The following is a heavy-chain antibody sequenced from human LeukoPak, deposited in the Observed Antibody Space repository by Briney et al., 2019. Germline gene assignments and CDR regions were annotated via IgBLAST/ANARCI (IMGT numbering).Heavy chain of an antibody. J-gene: IGHJ4*02. CDR2: ISYDGSNK. CDR1: GFTFSNYA. CDR3: ARELYGYYFDN. D-gene: IGHD3-3*01. Sequence: PGGSLRLSCAASGFTFSNYAMHWVRQAPGKGLEWVAVISYDGSNKYYADSVKGRFTISRDNSKNTLYLQMNSLITEDTAVYYCARELYGYYFDNWGQGTLVTVSS. V-gene: IGHV3-30-3*01.